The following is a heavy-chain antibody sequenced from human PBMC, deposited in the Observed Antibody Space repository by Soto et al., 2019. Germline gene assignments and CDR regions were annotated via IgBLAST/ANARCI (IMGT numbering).Heavy chain of an antibody. CDR2: IYYSGST. CDR3: ARPISSGYEHHDAFDI. CDR1: CGSISSSSYY. J-gene: IGHJ3*02. V-gene: IGHV4-39*01. D-gene: IGHD5-12*01. Sequence: SETLSLTCTVSCGSISSSSYYWGWIRQPPGKGLEWIGSIYYSGSTYYNPSLKSRVTISVDTSKNQFSLKLSSVTAADTAVYYCARPISSGYEHHDAFDIWGQGTMVTVSS.